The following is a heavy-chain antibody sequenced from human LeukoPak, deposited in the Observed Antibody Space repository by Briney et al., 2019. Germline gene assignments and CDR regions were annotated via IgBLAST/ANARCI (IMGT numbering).Heavy chain of an antibody. CDR1: GGSINNYY. Sequence: PSETLSLTCTVSGGSINNYYWNWIRQPPRKGLEWIAYIYYSGSTNCNPSLKSRVTISVDTSNNQFSLKLSSVTAADTAVYYCARGECSGGSCYSDYWGQGTLVTVSS. V-gene: IGHV4-59*01. J-gene: IGHJ4*02. D-gene: IGHD2-15*01. CDR2: IYYSGST. CDR3: ARGECSGGSCYSDY.